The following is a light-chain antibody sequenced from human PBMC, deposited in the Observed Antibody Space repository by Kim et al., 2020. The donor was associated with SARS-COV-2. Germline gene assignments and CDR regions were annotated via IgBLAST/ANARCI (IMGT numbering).Light chain of an antibody. CDR1: SSDVGSYNL. J-gene: IGLJ1*01. CDR3: CSYAGSTTFYV. Sequence: QSALTQPASVSGSPGQSITISCTGTSSDVGSYNLVSWYQHHPGKAPKLVIYEVTKGPSGVSNRFSGSKSGNTASLTISGLQAEDEADYYCCSYAGSTTFYVFGTGTKV. V-gene: IGLV2-23*02. CDR2: EVT.